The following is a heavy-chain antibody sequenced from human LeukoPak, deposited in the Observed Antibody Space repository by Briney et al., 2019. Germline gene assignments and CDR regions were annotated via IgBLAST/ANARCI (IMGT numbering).Heavy chain of an antibody. CDR1: GFTFSNYA. V-gene: IGHV3-23*01. D-gene: IGHD1-26*01. CDR2: ISGSGDGT. Sequence: GASLSLPCAASGFTFSNYAMSWVRPAPGKGLEWVSTISGSGDGTYHADSVKGRFTISRDNSRNTLYLQMNSLRAEDTAVHYCALNKGQWELLAYWGQGTLVTVSS. CDR3: ALNKGQWELLAY. J-gene: IGHJ4*02.